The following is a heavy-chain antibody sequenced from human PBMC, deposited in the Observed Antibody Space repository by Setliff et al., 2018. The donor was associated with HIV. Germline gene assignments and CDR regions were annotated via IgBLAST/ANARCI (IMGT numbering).Heavy chain of an antibody. CDR2: VYNSGST. V-gene: IGHV4-4*07. CDR1: NNSIRSSY. CDR3: ARGFSSAFFHEFFDY. J-gene: IGHJ4*02. Sequence: SETLSLTCTVSNNSIRSSYWSWIRQPVGKGLEWIGRVYNSGSTNYNPSFMSRVSISVDTSKSQFSLKLRSVTAADTAVYFCARGFSSAFFHEFFDYWGQGTLVTVSS. D-gene: IGHD3-22*01.